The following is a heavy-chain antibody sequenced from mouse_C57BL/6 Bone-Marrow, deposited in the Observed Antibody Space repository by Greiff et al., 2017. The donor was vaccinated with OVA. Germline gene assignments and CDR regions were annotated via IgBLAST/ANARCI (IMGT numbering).Heavy chain of an antibody. CDR3: TRLLDAIDY. V-gene: IGHV5-9-1*02. CDR1: GFTFSSYA. CDR2: ISSCGDYI. J-gene: IGHJ4*01. Sequence: EVQVVESGEGLVKPGGSLKLSCAASGFTFSSYAMSWVRQTPEKRLEWVAYISSCGDYIYYADTVKGRFTISRDNARNTLYLQMSSLKSEDTAMYYCTRLLDAIDYWGQGTAVTVSA.